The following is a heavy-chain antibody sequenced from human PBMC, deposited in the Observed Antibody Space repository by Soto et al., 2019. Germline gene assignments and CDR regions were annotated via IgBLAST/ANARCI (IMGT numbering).Heavy chain of an antibody. CDR3: ARHVTVLWFGELSNPYFDY. D-gene: IGHD3-10*01. Sequence: SETLSLTCTVSGGSISSYYWSWIRQPPGKGLEWIGYIYYSGSTNYNPSLKSRVTISVDTSKNQFSLKLSSVTAADTAVYYCARHVTVLWFGELSNPYFDYWGQGTLVTVSS. CDR1: GGSISSYY. V-gene: IGHV4-59*08. CDR2: IYYSGST. J-gene: IGHJ4*02.